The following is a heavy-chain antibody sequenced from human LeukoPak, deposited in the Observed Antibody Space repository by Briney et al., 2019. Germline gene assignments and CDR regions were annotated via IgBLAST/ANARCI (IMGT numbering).Heavy chain of an antibody. D-gene: IGHD3-9*01. CDR2: MSYDGNDK. V-gene: IGHV3-30*04. CDR3: AREGQYDNFAGYSPVEYYHYHMDV. J-gene: IGHJ6*03. Sequence: GGSLRLSCAASGFTFSTYTIHWVRQAPGKGLEWVAVMSYDGNDKHYAASVKCRFTISRDNSKNTVYLQMNSLRAEDTAVYYCAREGQYDNFAGYSPVEYYHYHMDVWGKGTTVTGSS. CDR1: GFTFSTYT.